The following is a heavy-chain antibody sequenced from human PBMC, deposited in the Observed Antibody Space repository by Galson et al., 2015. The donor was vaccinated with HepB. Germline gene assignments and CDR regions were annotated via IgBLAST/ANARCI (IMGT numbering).Heavy chain of an antibody. CDR3: TREEDCSGTSCYTV. CDR1: GYWFSRYW. CDR2: IDPSDSYT. V-gene: IGHV5-10-1*01. J-gene: IGHJ4*02. Sequence: QSGAEVKQPGESLKISCKGSGYWFSRYWISWVRQMPGKGLEWMGRIDPSDSYTDYSPSFQGHVTISADKSITTAYLQMNSLKTEDTAVYYCTREEDCSGTSCYTVWGQGTLVTVSS. D-gene: IGHD2-2*02.